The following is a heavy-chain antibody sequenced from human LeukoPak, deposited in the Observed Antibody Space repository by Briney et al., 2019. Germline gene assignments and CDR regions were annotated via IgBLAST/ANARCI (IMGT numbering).Heavy chain of an antibody. CDR3: ARQFSGTLWWLQSPGPDYYYYYYMDV. D-gene: IGHD5-12*01. CDR2: IHHSGST. V-gene: IGHV4-38-2*02. CDR1: GYFISSGYY. J-gene: IGHJ6*03. Sequence: SETLSLTCTVSGYFISSGYYWGWIRQPPGKGLQWIGSIHHSGSTYYNPSLKSRVTISVDTSKNQFSLKLSSVTAADTAVYYCARQFSGTLWWLQSPGPDYYYYYYMDVWGKGTTVTISS.